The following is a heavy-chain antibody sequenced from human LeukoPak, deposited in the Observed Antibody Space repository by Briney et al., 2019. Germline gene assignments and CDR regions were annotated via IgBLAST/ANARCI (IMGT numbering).Heavy chain of an antibody. CDR3: ARDLETSGAPSH. J-gene: IGHJ3*01. CDR2: INPNSGGT. Sequence: ASVKVSCKASGYTFTGYYMHWVRQAPGQGLEWMGWINPNSGGTNYAQKLQGRVTMTTDTSTSTAYMELRSLRSDDTAVYYCARDLETSGAPSHWGQGTMVTVSS. V-gene: IGHV1-2*02. D-gene: IGHD7-27*01. CDR1: GYTFTGYY.